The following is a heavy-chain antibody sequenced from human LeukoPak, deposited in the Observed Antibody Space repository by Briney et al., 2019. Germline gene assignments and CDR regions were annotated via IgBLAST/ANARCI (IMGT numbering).Heavy chain of an antibody. CDR3: ATVNSGSYLGVDY. CDR1: GYTFTGYY. Sequence: ASVKVSCKASGYTFTGYYMHWVRHAPGQGLEWMGWINPNSGGTNYAQKFQGRVTMTRDTSISTAYMELSRLRSDDTAVYYCATVNSGSYLGVDYWGQGTLVTVSS. J-gene: IGHJ4*02. D-gene: IGHD1-26*01. CDR2: INPNSGGT. V-gene: IGHV1-2*02.